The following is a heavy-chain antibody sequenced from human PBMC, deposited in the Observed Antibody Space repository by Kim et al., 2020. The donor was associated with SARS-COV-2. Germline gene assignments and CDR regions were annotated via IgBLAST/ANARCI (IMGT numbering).Heavy chain of an antibody. CDR1: GSTFRNYG. CDR2: ILYDGETK. CDR3: ATSGGMSTRHYGMDV. V-gene: IGHV3-33*03. Sequence: GGSLRLSCAASGSTFRNYGIHWVRQAPGKGLEWVGVILYDGETKNYADSVQGRFTMSRDSSKSTLYLEMNSLRAEDTAVYYCATSGGMSTRHYGMDVWGQGTTVTVSS. J-gene: IGHJ6*02. D-gene: IGHD3-10*01.